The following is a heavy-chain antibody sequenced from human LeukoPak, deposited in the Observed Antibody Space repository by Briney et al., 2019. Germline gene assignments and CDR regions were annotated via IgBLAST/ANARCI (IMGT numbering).Heavy chain of an antibody. J-gene: IGHJ6*02. V-gene: IGHV1-18*01. CDR2: ISAYNGNT. D-gene: IGHD3-10*01. Sequence: ASVKVSCEASGYTFTSYGISWVRQAPGQGLEWMGWISAYNGNTNYAQKLQGRVTMTTDTSTSTAYMELRSLRSDDTAVYYCARDLEVRGVIPNVYGMDVWGQGTTVTVSS. CDR3: ARDLEVRGVIPNVYGMDV. CDR1: GYTFTSYG.